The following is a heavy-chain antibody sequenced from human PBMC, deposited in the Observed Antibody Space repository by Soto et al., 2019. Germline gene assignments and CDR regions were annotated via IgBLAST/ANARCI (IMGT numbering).Heavy chain of an antibody. CDR2: TRNKANSYNA. Sequence: GGSLRLSCAASGFTFSDHYMNWVRQAPGKGLEWVGRTRNKANSYNAEYAAAVKGRFTISRDNSKNSLYLQMNSLKTGDKAVYCCARALVASAGEDAFDIWGQGTMVTVSS. V-gene: IGHV3-72*01. CDR3: ARALVASAGEDAFDI. D-gene: IGHD6-13*01. CDR1: GFTFSDHY. J-gene: IGHJ3*02.